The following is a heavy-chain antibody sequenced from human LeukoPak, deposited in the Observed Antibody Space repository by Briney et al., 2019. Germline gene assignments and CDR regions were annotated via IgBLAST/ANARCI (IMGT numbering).Heavy chain of an antibody. CDR3: ARRNDYYYYYMDV. CDR2: ISWNSGTI. V-gene: IGHV3-9*01. J-gene: IGHJ6*03. CDR1: GFTFDDYA. Sequence: QPGRSLRLSCAASGFTFDDYALHWVRQAPGKGLEWVSGISWNSGTIGYADSVKGRFTISRDNAKNSLYLQMNSLRAEDTALYYCARRNDYYYYYMDVWGKGTTVTVSS.